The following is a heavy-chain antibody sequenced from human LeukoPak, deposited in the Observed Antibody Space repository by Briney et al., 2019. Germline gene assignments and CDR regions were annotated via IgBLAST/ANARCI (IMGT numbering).Heavy chain of an antibody. CDR2: IKQDGSEK. CDR3: AKLNGVVILDMDV. CDR1: GFTFSSYW. J-gene: IGHJ6*03. D-gene: IGHD3-3*01. Sequence: GGSLRLSCAASGFTFSSYWMSWVRQAPGKGLEWVANIKQDGSEKYYVDSVKGRFTISRDNAKNSLYLQMNSLRAEDTAVYYCAKLNGVVILDMDVWGKGTTVTVSS. V-gene: IGHV3-7*01.